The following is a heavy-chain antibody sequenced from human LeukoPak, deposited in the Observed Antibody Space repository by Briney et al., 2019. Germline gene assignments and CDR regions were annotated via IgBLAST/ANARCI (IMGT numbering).Heavy chain of an antibody. CDR3: ARVSPPTYYDFWSGHPYKGSYYYYYMDV. Sequence: KPSETLSLTCTVSGGSISSYYWSWIRQPAGKGLEWIGRIYTSGSTNYNPSLKSRVTMSVDTSKNQFSLKLSSVTAADTAVYYCARVSPPTYYDFWSGHPYKGSYYYYYMDVWGKGTTVTVSS. J-gene: IGHJ6*03. V-gene: IGHV4-4*07. D-gene: IGHD3-3*01. CDR2: IYTSGST. CDR1: GGSISSYY.